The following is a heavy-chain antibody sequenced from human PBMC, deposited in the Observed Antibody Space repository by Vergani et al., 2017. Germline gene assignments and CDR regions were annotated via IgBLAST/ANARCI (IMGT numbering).Heavy chain of an antibody. CDR1: GCTFSSYA. Sequence: QVQLVQSGAEVKKPGSSVKVSCKASGCTFSSYAISWVRQAPGQGLEWMGGIIPIFGTANYAQKFQGRVTITADESTSTAYMGLSSLRSEDTAVYYCARGDCSSTSCRSDAFDIWGQGTMVTVSS. CDR2: IIPIFGTA. J-gene: IGHJ3*02. V-gene: IGHV1-69*01. CDR3: ARGDCSSTSCRSDAFDI. D-gene: IGHD2-2*01.